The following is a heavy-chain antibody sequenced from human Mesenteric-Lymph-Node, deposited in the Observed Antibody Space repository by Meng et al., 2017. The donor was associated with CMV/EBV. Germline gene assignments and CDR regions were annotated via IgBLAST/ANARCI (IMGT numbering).Heavy chain of an antibody. J-gene: IGHJ6*02. V-gene: IGHV1-69*10. CDR2: IIPILGIA. Sequence: SVKVSCKASGGTFSSYAISWVRQAPGQGLEWMGGIIPILGIANYAQKFQGRVTITADKSTSTAYMELSSLRSEDTAVYYCARERFLAGMDVWGQGTTVTVSS. D-gene: IGHD3-3*01. CDR3: ARERFLAGMDV. CDR1: GGTFSSYA.